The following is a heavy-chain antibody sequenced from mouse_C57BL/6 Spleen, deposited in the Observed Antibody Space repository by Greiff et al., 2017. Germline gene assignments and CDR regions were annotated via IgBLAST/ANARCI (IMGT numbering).Heavy chain of an antibody. CDR2: INPSSGYT. D-gene: IGHD1-1*01. J-gene: IGHJ2*01. CDR1: GYTFTSYT. CDR3: ARWVTTVVATNFDY. V-gene: IGHV1-4*01. Sequence: VKLMESGAELARPGASVKMSCKASGYTFTSYTMHWVKQRPGQGLEWIGYINPSSGYTKYNQKFKDKATLTADKSSSTAYMQLSSLTSEDSAVYYCARWVTTVVATNFDYWGQGTTLTVSS.